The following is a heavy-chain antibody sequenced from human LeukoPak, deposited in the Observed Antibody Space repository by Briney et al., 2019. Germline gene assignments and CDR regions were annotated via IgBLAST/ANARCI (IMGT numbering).Heavy chain of an antibody. Sequence: SETLSLTRIVSGGSIGSYYWSWIRQPPGKGLEWIGYIYYSGSTNYNPSLKSRVTISVDTSKNQFSLKLSSVTAADTAVYYCARDQAAAGHNWFDPWGQGTLVTVSS. V-gene: IGHV4-59*01. CDR3: ARDQAAAGHNWFDP. CDR2: IYYSGST. CDR1: GGSIGSYY. D-gene: IGHD6-13*01. J-gene: IGHJ5*02.